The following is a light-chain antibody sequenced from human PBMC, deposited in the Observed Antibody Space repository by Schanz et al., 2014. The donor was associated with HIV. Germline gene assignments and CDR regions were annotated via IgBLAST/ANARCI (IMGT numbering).Light chain of an antibody. Sequence: QSVLTQPASVSGSPGQSITISCTGTSSDVGGYNYVSWYQQHPGKAPKLMIYDVSNRPSGVSNRFSGSKSDNTASLTISGLQPEDEADYYCISYTRDTVLFGGGTQLTVL. V-gene: IGLV2-14*03. CDR3: ISYTRDTVL. J-gene: IGLJ2*01. CDR1: SSDVGGYNY. CDR2: DVS.